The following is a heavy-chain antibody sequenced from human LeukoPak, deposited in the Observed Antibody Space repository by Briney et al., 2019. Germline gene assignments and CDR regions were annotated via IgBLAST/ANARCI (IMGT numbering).Heavy chain of an antibody. CDR3: ARSRGLGQTPIDY. CDR1: GGSFSGYY. J-gene: IGHJ4*02. D-gene: IGHD3-10*01. V-gene: IGHV4-34*01. Sequence: SETLSLTCAVYGGSFSGYYWSWIRQSPGKGLEWIANIYHSGSTYYNPSLKSQVTISVDTSKNQFSLKLSSVTAADTAVYYCARSRGLGQTPIDYWGQGTLVTVSS. CDR2: IYHSGST.